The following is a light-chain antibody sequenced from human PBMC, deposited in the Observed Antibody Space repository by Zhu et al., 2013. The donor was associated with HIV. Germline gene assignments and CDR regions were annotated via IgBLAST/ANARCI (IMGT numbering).Light chain of an antibody. CDR3: NSYTSSSTLAV. J-gene: IGLJ2*01. V-gene: IGLV2-14*02. CDR1: SSDVGSYNL. Sequence: QSALTQPASVSGSPGQSITISCTGTSSDVGSYNLVSWYQQYPGKVPKLIIYEVNKRPSGISNRFSASKSGNTASLTISGLQAEDEADYYCNSYTSSSTLAVFGGGTKLTVL. CDR2: EVN.